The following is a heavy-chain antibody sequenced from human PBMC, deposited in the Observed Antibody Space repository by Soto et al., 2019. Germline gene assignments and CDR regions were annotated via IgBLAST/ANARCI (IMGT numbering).Heavy chain of an antibody. CDR3: ASLTTVTTNYYYYGMDV. V-gene: IGHV4-61*01. Sequence: QVQLQESGPGLVKPSETLSLTCTVSGGSVSSGSYYWSWIRQPPRKGLEWIGYIYYSGSTNYNLSLKSRVTISVDTSKNQFSLKLSSVTAADTAVYYCASLTTVTTNYYYYGMDVWGQGTTVTVSS. CDR1: GGSVSSGSYY. J-gene: IGHJ6*02. CDR2: IYYSGST. D-gene: IGHD4-4*01.